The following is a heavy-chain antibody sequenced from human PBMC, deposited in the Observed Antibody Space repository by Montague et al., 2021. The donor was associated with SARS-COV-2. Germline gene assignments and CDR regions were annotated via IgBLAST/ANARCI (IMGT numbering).Heavy chain of an antibody. CDR3: AGHRNYGDHSLDNWFHP. V-gene: IGHV4-39*01. CDR2: IYNSGTT. D-gene: IGHD4-17*01. Sequence: SETLSLTCTVSGDSTSCPNCCWGWIRQAPGKGLDWIGTIYNSGTTYYNPSLKSRLTISIDTSKNQFSLKLTSVTAADTAVYYCAGHRNYGDHSLDNWFHPWGQGTLVTVSS. CDR1: GDSTSCPNCC. J-gene: IGHJ5*02.